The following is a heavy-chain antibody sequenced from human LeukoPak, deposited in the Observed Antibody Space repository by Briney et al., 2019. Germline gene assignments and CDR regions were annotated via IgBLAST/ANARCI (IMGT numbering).Heavy chain of an antibody. CDR1: GGSISSGGYS. J-gene: IGHJ4*02. V-gene: IGHV4-30-4*07. CDR3: ARGLPAARH. D-gene: IGHD2-2*01. Sequence: SETLSLTCAVSGGSISSGGYSWSWIRQPPGKGLEWIGYIYYSGSTNYNPSLKSRVTISVDKSKNQFSLKLSSVTAADTAVYYCARGLPAARHWGQGTLVTVSS. CDR2: IYYSGST.